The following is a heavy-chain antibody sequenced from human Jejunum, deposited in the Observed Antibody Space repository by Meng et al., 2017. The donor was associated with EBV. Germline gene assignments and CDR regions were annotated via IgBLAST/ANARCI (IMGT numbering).Heavy chain of an antibody. CDR3: VGEIVAPYSFDQ. D-gene: IGHD5-12*01. CDR2: LNPNNGAT. V-gene: IGHV1-46*01. J-gene: IGHJ4*02. Sequence: QVQLVQSGAEVKKPGASVKLSCKTIGYTFIDYHVHWVRQAPGQGLEWMGILNPNNGATSYAQRIRGRVTMTRDTSTSTVYMELSSLRSEDTALYYCVGEIVAPYSFDQWGQGTLVTVSS. CDR1: GYTFIDYH.